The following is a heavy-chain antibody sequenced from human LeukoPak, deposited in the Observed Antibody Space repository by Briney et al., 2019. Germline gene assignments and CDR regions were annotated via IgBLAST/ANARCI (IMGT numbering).Heavy chain of an antibody. CDR2: ISGSGGST. D-gene: IGHD5-12*01. Sequence: GGSLRLSCAASGFTFSSYGMSWVRQAPGKGLEWVSAISGSGGSTYYADSVKGRFTISRDNSKNTLYLQMNSLRAEDTAVYYCARDLLGYGGYDYWGQGTLVTVSS. J-gene: IGHJ4*02. CDR3: ARDLLGYGGYDY. V-gene: IGHV3-23*01. CDR1: GFTFSSYG.